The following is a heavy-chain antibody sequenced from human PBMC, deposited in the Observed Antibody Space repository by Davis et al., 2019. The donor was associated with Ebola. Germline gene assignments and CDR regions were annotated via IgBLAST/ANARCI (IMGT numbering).Heavy chain of an antibody. Sequence: ASVKVSCKASGYTFTGYYMHWVRQAPGQGLEWMGWINPNSGGTNYAQKFQGWVTMTRDTSISTAYMELSRLRSDDTAVYYCARDRVYCSSTSCSDYYYYYGMDVWGQGTTVTVSS. V-gene: IGHV1-2*04. J-gene: IGHJ6*02. CDR3: ARDRVYCSSTSCSDYYYYYGMDV. D-gene: IGHD2-2*01. CDR1: GYTFTGYY. CDR2: INPNSGGT.